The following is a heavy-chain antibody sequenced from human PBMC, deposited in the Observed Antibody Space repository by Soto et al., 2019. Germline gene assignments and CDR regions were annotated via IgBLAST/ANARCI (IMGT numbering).Heavy chain of an antibody. V-gene: IGHV4-31*03. CDR1: GGAIRGGGYY. Sequence: PSETLSLTCTVSGGAIRGGGYYWTWIRQHPGKGLEWMGYIYYTGTTYYNPSLKSRVIISIDTSKNQFSLKLSSVTAADTAVYYCARDQIGYCSGGSCEDGPTFAPWGQGSLVTVSS. J-gene: IGHJ5*02. D-gene: IGHD2-15*01. CDR3: ARDQIGYCSGGSCEDGPTFAP. CDR2: IYYTGTT.